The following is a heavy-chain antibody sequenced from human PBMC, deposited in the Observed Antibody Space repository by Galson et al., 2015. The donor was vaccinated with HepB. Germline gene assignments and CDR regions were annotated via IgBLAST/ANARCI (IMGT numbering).Heavy chain of an antibody. V-gene: IGHV6-1*01. J-gene: IGHJ3*02. CDR2: TYYRSKWYN. D-gene: IGHD2-15*01. CDR3: ARADVGFVVVVAAYAFDI. CDR1: GDSVSSNSAA. Sequence: CAISGDSVSSNSAAWNWIRQSPSRGLEWLGRTYYRSKWYNDYAVSVKSRITINPDTSKNQFSLQLNSVTPEDTAVYYCARADVGFVVVVAAYAFDIWGQGTMVTVSS.